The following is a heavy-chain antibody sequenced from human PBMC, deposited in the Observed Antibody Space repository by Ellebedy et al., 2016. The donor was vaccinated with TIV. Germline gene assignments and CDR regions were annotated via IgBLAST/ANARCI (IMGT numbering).Heavy chain of an antibody. D-gene: IGHD5/OR15-5a*01. CDR2: TYFRSQWYN. CDR1: GDSVSSNTAT. Sequence: SQTLSLTCAISGDSVSSNTATWNWIRQSPSRGLEWLGRTYFRSQWYNEYAESLKGRIIVNPDTSMNQFSLQLNSVIPEDTAVYFCARELDLMSTITLAFDYWGQGTLVTVSS. J-gene: IGHJ4*02. CDR3: ARELDLMSTITLAFDY. V-gene: IGHV6-1*01.